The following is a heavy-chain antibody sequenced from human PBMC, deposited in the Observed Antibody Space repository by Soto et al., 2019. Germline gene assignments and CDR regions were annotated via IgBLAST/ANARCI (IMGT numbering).Heavy chain of an antibody. Sequence: SETLSLTCTVSGGSISSGDYYWSWIRQPPGKGLEWIGYIYYSGSTNYNPSLKSRVTISVDTSKNQFSLRLSSVTAADTGVYYCARDFGSSGWTSSFESWGQGTPVTVSS. CDR3: ARDFGSSGWTSSFES. V-gene: IGHV4-61*08. J-gene: IGHJ5*01. D-gene: IGHD6-19*01. CDR2: IYYSGST. CDR1: GGSISSGDYY.